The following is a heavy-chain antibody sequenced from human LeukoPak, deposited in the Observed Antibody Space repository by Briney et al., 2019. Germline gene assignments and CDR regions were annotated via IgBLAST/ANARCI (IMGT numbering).Heavy chain of an antibody. V-gene: IGHV3-23*01. CDR1: GLTFSRYH. J-gene: IGHJ4*02. Sequence: SGGSLTLSCTVSGLTFSRYHMSWARQATGKGLEGVSAISGSGGSKYYADSVKGRFTISRDNSKNTLYLQMNSLRAEDTAVYYCAKDLSLAVGDYFDYWGQGTLVTVSS. D-gene: IGHD1-26*01. CDR3: AKDLSLAVGDYFDY. CDR2: ISGSGGSK.